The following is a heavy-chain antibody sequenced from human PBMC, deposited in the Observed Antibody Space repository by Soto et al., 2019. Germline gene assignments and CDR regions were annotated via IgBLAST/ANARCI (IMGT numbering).Heavy chain of an antibody. Sequence: QVQLVQSGAEAKKPGASVKVSCKASGYTFTSYGLSWVRQAPGQGLEWMGWINANNGNTKYAQKLQGRVTMTTDTSTTTADMELRSLRSDDTAVYYCARDLNLGLGDYWGQGTLVTVSS. D-gene: IGHD7-27*01. CDR3: ARDLNLGLGDY. CDR2: INANNGNT. CDR1: GYTFTSYG. J-gene: IGHJ4*02. V-gene: IGHV1-18*01.